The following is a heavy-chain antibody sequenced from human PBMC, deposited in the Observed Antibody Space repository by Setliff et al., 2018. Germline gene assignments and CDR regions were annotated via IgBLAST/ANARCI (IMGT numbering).Heavy chain of an antibody. V-gene: IGHV1-69*06. D-gene: IGHD6-25*01. CDR2: IILIFDRT. J-gene: IGHJ1*01. CDR3: ARAAGSLTSDGYFHH. Sequence: GASVKVSCKASGGTFGDYGITWVRQAPGQGLEWMGGIILIFDRTKYAQKFQGRVTITADKSTSTAYMELSSLKSEDTAVYYCARAAGSLTSDGYFHHWGQGTLVTVSS. CDR1: GGTFGDYG.